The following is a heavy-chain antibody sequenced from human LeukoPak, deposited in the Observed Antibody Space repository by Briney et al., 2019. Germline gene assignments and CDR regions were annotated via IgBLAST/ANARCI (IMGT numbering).Heavy chain of an antibody. D-gene: IGHD6-13*01. CDR1: GFTFSSYE. V-gene: IGHV3-48*03. CDR2: ISSSGSTI. CDR3: ARDPLKVAAAGLFDY. Sequence: GGSLRLSCAASGFTFSSYEMNWVRQAPGKGLEWVSYISSSGSTICYADSVKGRFTISRDNAKNSLYLQMNSLRAEDTAVYYCARDPLKVAAAGLFDYWGQGTLVTVSS. J-gene: IGHJ4*02.